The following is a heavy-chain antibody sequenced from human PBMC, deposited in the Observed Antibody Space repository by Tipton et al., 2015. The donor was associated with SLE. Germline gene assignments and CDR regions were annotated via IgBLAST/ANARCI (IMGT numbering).Heavy chain of an antibody. Sequence: TLSLTCTVSGGSISSYYWSWIRQPPGKGLEWIGYIYYSGSTNYNPSLKSRVTITVDTSKNQFSLKLSSVTAADTAVYYCARVRSSSCGYYYYYMDVWGKGTTVTVSS. J-gene: IGHJ6*03. CDR1: GGSISSYY. D-gene: IGHD6-6*01. CDR2: IYYSGST. V-gene: IGHV4-59*01. CDR3: ARVRSSSCGYYYYYMDV.